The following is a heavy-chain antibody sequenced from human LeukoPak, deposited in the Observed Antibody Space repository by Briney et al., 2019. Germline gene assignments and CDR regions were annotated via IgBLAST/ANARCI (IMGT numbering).Heavy chain of an antibody. D-gene: IGHD6-19*01. J-gene: IGHJ2*01. CDR3: AREPVLYGSGWNYWYLDL. CDR2: VYQGGSEK. V-gene: IGHV3-7*05. Sequence: PGGSLRLSCAASGFTFSSYCMSWVRQAPGKGLEWVAKVYQGGSEKYSVDSVKRLFTISRDNAKDSLYLQMNSLRVEDTAVYYCAREPVLYGSGWNYWYLDLWGRGTLVTVSS. CDR1: GFTFSSYC.